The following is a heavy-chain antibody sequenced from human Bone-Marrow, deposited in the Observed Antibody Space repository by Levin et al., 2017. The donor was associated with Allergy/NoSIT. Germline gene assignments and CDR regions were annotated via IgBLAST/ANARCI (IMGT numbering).Heavy chain of an antibody. CDR1: GGTFSSYA. CDR3: ARGIHDYGDFGY. CDR2: IIPIFGTA. V-gene: IGHV1-69*13. J-gene: IGHJ4*02. Sequence: ASVKVSCKASGGTFSSYAISWVRQAPGQGLEWMGGIIPIFGTANYAQKFQGRVTITADESTSTAYMELSSLRSEDTAVYYCARGIHDYGDFGYWGQGTLVTVSS. D-gene: IGHD4-17*01.